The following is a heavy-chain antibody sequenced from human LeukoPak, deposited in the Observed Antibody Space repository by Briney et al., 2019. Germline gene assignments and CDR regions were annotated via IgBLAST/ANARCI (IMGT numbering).Heavy chain of an antibody. D-gene: IGHD3-10*01. CDR1: GGSFSGYY. Sequence: SETLSLTCAVYGGSFSGYYWSWIRQPPGKGLEWIGEINHSVSTNYNPSLKSRVTISVDTSKNQFSLKLSSVTAADTAVYYCARGSLYYYGSGDWFDPWGQGTLVTVSS. V-gene: IGHV4-34*01. CDR2: INHSVST. CDR3: ARGSLYYYGSGDWFDP. J-gene: IGHJ5*02.